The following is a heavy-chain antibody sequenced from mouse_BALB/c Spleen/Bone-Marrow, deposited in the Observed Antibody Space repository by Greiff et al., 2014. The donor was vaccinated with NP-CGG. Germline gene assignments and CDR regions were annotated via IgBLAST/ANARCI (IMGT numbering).Heavy chain of an antibody. CDR2: IYPSDSYT. D-gene: IGHD2-3*01. CDR3: TRDDGSFAY. V-gene: IGHV1-69*02. CDR1: GYTFTSYW. J-gene: IGHJ3*01. Sequence: QVQLQQSGAELVGPGASVKLSCKASGYTFTSYWINWVKQRPGQGLEWIGNIYPSDSYTNYNQKFKDKATLTVDKSSSTAYMQLSSPTSEDSAVYYCTRDDGSFAYWGQGTLVTVSA.